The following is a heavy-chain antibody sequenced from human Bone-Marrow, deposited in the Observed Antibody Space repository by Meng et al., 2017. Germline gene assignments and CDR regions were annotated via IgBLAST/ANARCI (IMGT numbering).Heavy chain of an antibody. D-gene: IGHD4-17*01. CDR3: ARDIGGYGACDH. J-gene: IGHJ4*02. Sequence: QLQLQESGPGLVKPSQTLSLTCTVSGGSIISGGYYWSWIRQHPGKGLEWIAYIHYSGATAYNPSLKSRFTISVDTSKNQFSLKVTSATAADTAVYFCARDIGGYGACDHWGQGNLVTVSS. V-gene: IGHV4-31*03. CDR2: IHYSGAT. CDR1: GGSIISGGYY.